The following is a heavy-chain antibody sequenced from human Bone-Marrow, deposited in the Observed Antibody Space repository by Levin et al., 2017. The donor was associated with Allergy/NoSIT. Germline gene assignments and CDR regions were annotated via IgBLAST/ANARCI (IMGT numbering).Heavy chain of an antibody. D-gene: IGHD5-12*01. CDR2: IYSDGNT. V-gene: IGHV3-53*01. CDR1: GITVSTSY. Sequence: QTGGSLRLSCAASGITVSTSYMAWVRQDPGKGLEWVSIIYSDGNTYHADSVKGRFTISRDNSKNTLYLQMNSLRAEDTAVYYCAREYHGYALYWGQGTLVTVSS. J-gene: IGHJ4*02. CDR3: AREYHGYALY.